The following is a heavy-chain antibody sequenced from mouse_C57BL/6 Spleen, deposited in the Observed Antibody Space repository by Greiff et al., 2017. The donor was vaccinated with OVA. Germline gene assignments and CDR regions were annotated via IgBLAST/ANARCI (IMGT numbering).Heavy chain of an antibody. D-gene: IGHD2-5*01. Sequence: EVKLMESEGGLVQPGSSMKLSCTASGFTFSDYYMAWVRQVPEKGLEWVANINYDGSSTYYLDSLKSRFIISRDNAKNILYLQMSSLKSEDTATYYCARVNSNDAMDYWGQGTSVTVSS. CDR2: INYDGSST. J-gene: IGHJ4*01. V-gene: IGHV5-16*01. CDR1: GFTFSDYY. CDR3: ARVNSNDAMDY.